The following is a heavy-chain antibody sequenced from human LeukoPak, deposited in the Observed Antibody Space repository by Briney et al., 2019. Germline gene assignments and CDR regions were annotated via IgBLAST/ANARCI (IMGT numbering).Heavy chain of an antibody. J-gene: IGHJ5*02. D-gene: IGHD6-19*01. V-gene: IGHV1-18*01. Sequence: GASVKVSCKASGYTFTSYGFSWVRQAPGQGLEWMGWISAYNGNTKYAQKLQGRVTMTTDTYTSTAYMELRSLRSDDRAVFYCVRVAIAVAGTSWFDPWGQGTLVTVSS. CDR2: ISAYNGNT. CDR1: GYTFTSYG. CDR3: VRVAIAVAGTSWFDP.